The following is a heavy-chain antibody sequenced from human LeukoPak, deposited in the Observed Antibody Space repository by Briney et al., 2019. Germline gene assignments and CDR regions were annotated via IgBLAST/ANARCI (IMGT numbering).Heavy chain of an antibody. J-gene: IGHJ3*02. Sequence: ASVKVSCKASGYTFTGYYMHWVRQAPGQGLEWMGWINPNSGGTNYAQKFQGRVTMTRDTSISTAYMELSRLRSDDTAVYYCARDSGYNGNDAFGIWGQGTMVTVSS. V-gene: IGHV1-2*02. CDR3: ARDSGYNGNDAFGI. CDR2: INPNSGGT. D-gene: IGHD5-24*01. CDR1: GYTFTGYY.